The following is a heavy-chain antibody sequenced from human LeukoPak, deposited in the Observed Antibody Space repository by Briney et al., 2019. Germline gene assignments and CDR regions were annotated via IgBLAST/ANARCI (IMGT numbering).Heavy chain of an antibody. D-gene: IGHD1-26*01. Sequence: GGSLRLSCAASGFTFSSYWMNWVRQAPGKGLEWVSSISSSSSYIYYADSVKGRFTISRDNAKNSLYLQMNSLRAEDTAVYYCARVLVGATVWSSPYDYWGQGTLVTVSS. CDR3: ARVLVGATVWSSPYDY. V-gene: IGHV3-21*01. CDR2: ISSSSSYI. J-gene: IGHJ4*02. CDR1: GFTFSSYW.